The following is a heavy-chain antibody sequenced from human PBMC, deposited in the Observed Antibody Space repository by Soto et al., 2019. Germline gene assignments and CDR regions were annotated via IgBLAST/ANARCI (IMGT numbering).Heavy chain of an antibody. CDR3: AKDLASTATGDSFDI. D-gene: IGHD1-1*01. Sequence: EVQLLESGGGLVQPGGSLRLSCAASGFTFSTYAMTWVRQAPGKGLEWVSSVTNSGSNTYHADSVKGRFTISRDNSKNLRFLQMTSLRAEDTALYYCAKDLASTATGDSFDIWGQGTMVTVSS. CDR2: VTNSGSNT. CDR1: GFTFSTYA. V-gene: IGHV3-23*01. J-gene: IGHJ3*02.